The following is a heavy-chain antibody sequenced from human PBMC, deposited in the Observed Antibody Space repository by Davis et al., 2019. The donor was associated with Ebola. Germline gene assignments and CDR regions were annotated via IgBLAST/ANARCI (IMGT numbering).Heavy chain of an antibody. J-gene: IGHJ6*02. CDR2: ISGSGGST. CDR1: GFTFSSYA. Sequence: GGSLRLSCAASGFTFSSYAMSWVRQAPGKGLEWVSAISGSGGSTYYADSVKGRFTISRDNSKNTLYLQMNSLRAEDTAVYYCARDQSRAAAGTFFPIYYYYYGMDVWGQGTTVTVSS. V-gene: IGHV3-23*01. D-gene: IGHD6-13*01. CDR3: ARDQSRAAAGTFFPIYYYYYGMDV.